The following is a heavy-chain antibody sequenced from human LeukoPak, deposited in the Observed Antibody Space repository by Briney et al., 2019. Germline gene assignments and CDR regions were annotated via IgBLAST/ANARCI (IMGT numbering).Heavy chain of an antibody. CDR1: GGSISSSSYY. V-gene: IGHV4-39*01. J-gene: IGHJ4*02. CDR2: IYYSGST. D-gene: IGHD3-22*01. CDR3: ATFAGGNYYDSSG. Sequence: SETLSLTCTVSGGSISSSSYYWGWIRQPPGKGLEWIGSIYYSGSTYDNPSLKSRVTISVDTSKNQFSLKLSSVTAADTAVYYCATFAGGNYYDSSGWGQGTLVIVSS.